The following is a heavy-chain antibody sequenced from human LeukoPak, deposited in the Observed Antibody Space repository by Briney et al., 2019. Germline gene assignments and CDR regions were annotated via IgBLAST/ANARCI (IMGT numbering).Heavy chain of an antibody. J-gene: IGHJ4*02. Sequence: PSETLSLTCTVSGGSISINSYYWSWIRQPPGKGLEWIGEINHSGSTNYNPSLKSRVTISVDTSKNQFSLKLSSVTAADTAVYYCARRRRGYSYGHIDYWGQGTLVTVSS. CDR3: ARRRRGYSYGHIDY. V-gene: IGHV4-39*07. CDR1: GGSISINSYY. CDR2: INHSGST. D-gene: IGHD5-18*01.